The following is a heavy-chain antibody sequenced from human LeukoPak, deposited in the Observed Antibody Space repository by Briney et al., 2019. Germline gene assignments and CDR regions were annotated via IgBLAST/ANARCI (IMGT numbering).Heavy chain of an antibody. CDR2: IYYSGNN. Sequence: NPSETLSLTCTVSGYSICSGYYWGWIRPPPGKGLEWIGSIYYSGNNYYTPSLKSRITISVDKSKNPFSLKLSSVTAADTAVYYCARPNSGSFDYWGQGTLVTVSS. CDR3: ARPNSGSFDY. D-gene: IGHD2/OR15-2a*01. V-gene: IGHV4-38-2*02. J-gene: IGHJ4*02. CDR1: GYSICSGYY.